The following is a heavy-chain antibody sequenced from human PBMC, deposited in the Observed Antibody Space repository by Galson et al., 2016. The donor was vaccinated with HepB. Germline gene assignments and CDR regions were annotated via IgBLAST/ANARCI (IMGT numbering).Heavy chain of an antibody. CDR3: VRPNYYDSGSYSA. Sequence: SLRLSCAASGFTFSNYWMTWVRQVPGRGLEWVANIKTEGTDRHYVDSVKGRFTISRDNTKNSLYLQMDNLRAEDAAVYYCVRPNYYDSGSYSAWGQGTLGTVSS. CDR1: GFTFSNYW. V-gene: IGHV3-7*01. J-gene: IGHJ5*02. D-gene: IGHD3-10*01. CDR2: IKTEGTDR.